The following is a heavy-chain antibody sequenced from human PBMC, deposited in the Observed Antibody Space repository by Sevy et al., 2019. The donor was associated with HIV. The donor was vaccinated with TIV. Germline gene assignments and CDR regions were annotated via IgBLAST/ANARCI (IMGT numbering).Heavy chain of an antibody. CDR1: GYTFSGYY. Sequence: ASVKVSCKASGYTFSGYYLHWVRQAPGQWLEWMGWINPNSGGTNYAQEFQGRVTMTWDTSISTAYMELSWLRSDDTAVYYCAREGGYTYARRYMAVWGKGTMVTVSS. V-gene: IGHV1-2*02. CDR2: INPNSGGT. CDR3: AREGGYTYARRYMAV. D-gene: IGHD3-16*01. J-gene: IGHJ6*03.